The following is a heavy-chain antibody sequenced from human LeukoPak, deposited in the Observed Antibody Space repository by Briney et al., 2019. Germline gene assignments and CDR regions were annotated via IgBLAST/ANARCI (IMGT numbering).Heavy chain of an antibody. V-gene: IGHV4-4*07. CDR3: ARVDDTSGYFYKFDY. J-gene: IGHJ4*02. Sequence: SETLSLTCTVSGGSISSYYWSWIRQPAGKGLEWIGRIYTSGSTNYNPSLKSRVTISVDTSKNQFSLKLASVTAADTAVYYCARVDDTSGYFYKFDYWGQGTLVTVSS. CDR1: GGSISSYY. D-gene: IGHD3-22*01. CDR2: IYTSGST.